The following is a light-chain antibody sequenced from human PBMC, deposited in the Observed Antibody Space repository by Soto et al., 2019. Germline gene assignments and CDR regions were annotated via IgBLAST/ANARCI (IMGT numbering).Light chain of an antibody. Sequence: QSVLTQPAAVSGSPGQSITISCTGTSSDIGGYNYVSWYQQHPGKAPKLMIYEVSNRPSGVSNRFSGSKSGNAASLTISGLQAEDEADYYFSAFTSSTPLAFGGGTKLTV. V-gene: IGLV2-14*01. CDR1: SSDIGGYNY. CDR2: EVS. J-gene: IGLJ3*02. CDR3: SAFTSSTPLA.